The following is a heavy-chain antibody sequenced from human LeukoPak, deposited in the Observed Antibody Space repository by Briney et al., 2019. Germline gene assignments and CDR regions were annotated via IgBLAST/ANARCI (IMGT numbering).Heavy chain of an antibody. CDR2: IIPIFGTA. CDR3: ARDRWPVTRIHYYYNMDV. Sequence: GASVKVSCKASGGPFSNYAISWVRQAPGQGLEWMGGIIPIFGTANYAQKFQGRVTITADKSTSIVYMELSSLRSDDTAVYYCARDRWPVTRIHYYYNMDVWGKGTTVTVSS. V-gene: IGHV1-69*06. CDR1: GGPFSNYA. D-gene: IGHD4-17*01. J-gene: IGHJ6*03.